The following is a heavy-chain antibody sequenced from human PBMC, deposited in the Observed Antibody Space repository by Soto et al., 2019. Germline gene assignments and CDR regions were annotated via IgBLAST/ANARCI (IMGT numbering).Heavy chain of an antibody. V-gene: IGHV3-23*01. Sequence: EVQLLESGGGLVQPGGSLRLSCAASGFTFSFCAMNWVRQAPGKGLEWVSSTRGSGGDTYYADSVRGRFTISRDNYKNTLYLQMNSRRVEDTAVYYCVKGHSHSYYYFDYWGQGTLVTVSS. J-gene: IGHJ4*02. CDR1: GFTFSFCA. CDR2: TRGSGGDT. D-gene: IGHD1-26*01. CDR3: VKGHSHSYYYFDY.